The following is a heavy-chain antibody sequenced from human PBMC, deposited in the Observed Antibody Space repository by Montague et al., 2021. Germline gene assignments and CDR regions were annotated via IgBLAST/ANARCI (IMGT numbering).Heavy chain of an antibody. Sequence: SETVSLTCTVTGGSISEFYWSWIRQSPEKGLEWIGYIYDSGTTNYNPSLKSRVTISADTSMNQFSLNLRSVTAADTAVYFCARRLGIRAPFDYWGQGTLVTVSS. CDR3: ARRLGIRAPFDY. D-gene: IGHD7-27*01. CDR1: GGSISEFY. CDR2: IYDSGTT. J-gene: IGHJ4*02. V-gene: IGHV4-59*08.